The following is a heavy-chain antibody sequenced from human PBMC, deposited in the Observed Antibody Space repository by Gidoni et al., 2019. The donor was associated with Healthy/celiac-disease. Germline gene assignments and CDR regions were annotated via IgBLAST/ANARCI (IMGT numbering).Heavy chain of an antibody. CDR2: INHSGST. V-gene: IGHV4-34*01. CDR3: ARGGYCSSTSCYGLDY. D-gene: IGHD2-2*01. CDR1: GGSFSGYY. Sequence: QVQLQQWGAGLLKPSETLSLTCAVYGGSFSGYYWSWIRQPPGKGLEWIGEINHSGSTNYNPSLKSRVTISVDTSKNQFSRKLSSVTAADTAVYYCARGGYCSSTSCYGLDYWGQGTLVTVSS. J-gene: IGHJ4*02.